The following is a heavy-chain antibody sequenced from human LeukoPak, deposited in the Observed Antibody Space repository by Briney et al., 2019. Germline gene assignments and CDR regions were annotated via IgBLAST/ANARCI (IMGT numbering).Heavy chain of an antibody. V-gene: IGHV3-11*01. J-gene: IGHJ6*03. Sequence: GGGLRLSCVASGLTLIDYYMSGIRPAPGRGLAWVSYISSSGSTRNYADSAKGRFTISRDNATNSLYLQLNSLRAEDTAVYYWARVREYYYYYYMDVWGKGTTVTVSS. CDR1: GLTLIDYY. CDR2: ISSSGSTR. CDR3: ARVREYYYYYYMDV. D-gene: IGHD1-26*01.